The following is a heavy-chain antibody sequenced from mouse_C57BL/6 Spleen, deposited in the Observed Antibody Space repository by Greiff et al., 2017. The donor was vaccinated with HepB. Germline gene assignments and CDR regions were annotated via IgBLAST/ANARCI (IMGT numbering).Heavy chain of an antibody. Sequence: DVHLVESGGGLVKPGGSLKLSCAASGFTFSDYGMHWVRQAPEKGLEWVAYISSGSSTIYYADTVKGRFTISRDNAKNTLFLQMTSLRSEDTAMYYCATGLRGTMDYWGQGTSVTVSS. CDR2: ISSGSSTI. V-gene: IGHV5-17*01. CDR3: ATGLRGTMDY. D-gene: IGHD2-2*01. CDR1: GFTFSDYG. J-gene: IGHJ4*01.